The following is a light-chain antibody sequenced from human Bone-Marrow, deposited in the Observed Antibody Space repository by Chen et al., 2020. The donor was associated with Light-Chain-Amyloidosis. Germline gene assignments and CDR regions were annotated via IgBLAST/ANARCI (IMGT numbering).Light chain of an antibody. CDR2: DDS. Sequence: SYVLTQPSSVSVAPGQTATIACGGNNIGSTSVHWYQQTPGQAPLLVVYDDSDRPSGIPERLSASNSGNTATLTISRVEAGVEADYYCQVWDRSSDRPVFGGGTKLTVL. V-gene: IGLV3-21*02. J-gene: IGLJ3*02. CDR3: QVWDRSSDRPV. CDR1: NIGSTS.